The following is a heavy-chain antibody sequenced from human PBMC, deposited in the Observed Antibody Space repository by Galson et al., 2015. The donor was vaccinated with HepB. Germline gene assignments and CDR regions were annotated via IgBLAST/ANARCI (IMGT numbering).Heavy chain of an antibody. CDR1: GFTFSHYS. J-gene: IGHJ5*02. V-gene: IGHV3-48*02. CDR3: VRGIGSGWFHFDH. Sequence: SLRLSCAASGFTFSHYSMNWVRQAPGKGLEWLSFISDTSTTYYADSVKDRFTISRDNAKNSLYLQVNSLRDEDTGVYYCVRGIGSGWFHFDHWGQGTLVTVSS. D-gene: IGHD6-19*01. CDR2: ISDTSTT.